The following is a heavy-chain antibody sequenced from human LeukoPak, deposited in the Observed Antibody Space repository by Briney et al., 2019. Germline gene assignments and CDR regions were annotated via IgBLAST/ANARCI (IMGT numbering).Heavy chain of an antibody. J-gene: IGHJ4*02. CDR1: GYTXIGYC. Sequence: ASVKVSCKASGYTXIGYCIHWVRQAPGQGLEWMGWINPNSGGTNYAQRFQGRVTMTRDTSISTAYMELSGLRSDDTAVYYCARDASPFDYWGQGTLVTVSS. CDR3: ARDASPFDY. CDR2: INPNSGGT. V-gene: IGHV1-2*02.